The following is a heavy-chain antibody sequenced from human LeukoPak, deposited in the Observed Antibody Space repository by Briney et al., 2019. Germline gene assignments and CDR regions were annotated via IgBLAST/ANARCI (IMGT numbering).Heavy chain of an antibody. J-gene: IGHJ4*02. V-gene: IGHV4-59*01. Sequence: SETLSLTCTVSGGSISSYYWSWIRQPPGKGLEWIGYIYYSGSTNYNPSLKSRVTISVDTSKNQFSLKLSSVTAADTAVYYCARVRYSGSYENYFDYWGQGILVTVSS. CDR2: IYYSGST. D-gene: IGHD1-26*01. CDR3: ARVRYSGSYENYFDY. CDR1: GGSISSYY.